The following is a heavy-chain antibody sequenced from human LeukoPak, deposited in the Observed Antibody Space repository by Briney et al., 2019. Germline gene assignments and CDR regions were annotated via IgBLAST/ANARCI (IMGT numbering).Heavy chain of an antibody. CDR1: GGTFSSYA. V-gene: IGHV1-69*13. CDR3: ASSLGTVRYYFDY. CDR2: IIPIFGTA. Sequence: GASVKVSCKASGGTFSSYAISWVRQAPGQGLEWMGGIIPIFGTANYAQKFQGRVTITADESTSTAYMELSSLRSEDTAVYYCASSLGTVRYYFDYWGQGTLVTVSS. D-gene: IGHD4-11*01. J-gene: IGHJ4*02.